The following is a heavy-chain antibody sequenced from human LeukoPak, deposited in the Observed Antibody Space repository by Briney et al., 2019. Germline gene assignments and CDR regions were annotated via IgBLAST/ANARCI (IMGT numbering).Heavy chain of an antibody. V-gene: IGHV1-2*02. CDR1: GYSFTGHY. CDR2: INPKSGGT. Sequence: ASVKVSCKASGYSFTGHYMHWVRQAPGQGLEWMGWINPKSGGTNYAQKFQGRVTMTRETSISTAYMDMSSLRSDDTAVYYCARNLWFGESSDAFDIWGQGTMVTVSS. J-gene: IGHJ3*02. D-gene: IGHD3-10*01. CDR3: ARNLWFGESSDAFDI.